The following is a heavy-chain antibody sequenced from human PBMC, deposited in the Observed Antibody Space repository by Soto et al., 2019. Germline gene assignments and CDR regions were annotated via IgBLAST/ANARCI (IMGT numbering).Heavy chain of an antibody. V-gene: IGHV1-2*02. CDR1: GYPFSDFY. CDR2: LFPNSGGT. D-gene: IGHD3-16*01. J-gene: IGHJ4*02. CDR3: ARLMITYLEVLDDS. Sequence: ASVKVSCKASGYPFSDFYLHWFRQAPGQGPEWMGWLFPNSGGTKYAQKFQGRVTMTRDTSISTAYMELSRLTSDDTAVYYCARLMITYLEVLDDSWGQGTLVTFSS.